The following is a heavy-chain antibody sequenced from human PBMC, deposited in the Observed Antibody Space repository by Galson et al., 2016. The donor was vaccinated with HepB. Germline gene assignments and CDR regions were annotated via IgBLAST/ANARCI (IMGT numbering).Heavy chain of an antibody. D-gene: IGHD2-21*01. CDR2: IFHSGRV. CDR1: GGSISSSDW. V-gene: IGHV4-4*02. Sequence: SETLSLTCAVSGGSISSSDWWTWVRQPPGQGLEWIGQIFHSGRVNYTPSLKSRVTMSVDTSRNQFSLKATSVTAADTAVNYCARMNLCADFWGQGTLVTVSS. CDR3: ARMNLCADF. J-gene: IGHJ4*02.